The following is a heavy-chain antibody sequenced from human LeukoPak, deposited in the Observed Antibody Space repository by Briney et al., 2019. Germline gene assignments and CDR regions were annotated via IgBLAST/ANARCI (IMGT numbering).Heavy chain of an antibody. Sequence: GGSLRLSCAASGFTFNIYTLNWVRQAPGKGLEWVSCISTSGSTTYYAGSVKGRFTISRDNAKNSLYLQMNSLRAEDTAVYYCARASGYSGYDLYYYYGMDVWGKGTTVTVSS. V-gene: IGHV3-48*03. CDR1: GFTFNIYT. J-gene: IGHJ6*04. CDR2: ISTSGSTT. CDR3: ARASGYSGYDLYYYYGMDV. D-gene: IGHD5-12*01.